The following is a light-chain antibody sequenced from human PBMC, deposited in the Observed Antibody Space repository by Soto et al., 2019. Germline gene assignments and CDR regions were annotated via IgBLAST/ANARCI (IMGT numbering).Light chain of an antibody. Sequence: QSALTQPASVSGSPGQSITIACTGTNRDVGSYNFVSWYQQRPGEAPKLIISEVRNRPSGISYRFTGSKSGTTASLTISGLQAEDEADYYCSSYTTTSTLVFGGGTKVTVL. CDR3: SSYTTTSTLV. CDR2: EVR. V-gene: IGLV2-14*01. J-gene: IGLJ3*02. CDR1: NRDVGSYNF.